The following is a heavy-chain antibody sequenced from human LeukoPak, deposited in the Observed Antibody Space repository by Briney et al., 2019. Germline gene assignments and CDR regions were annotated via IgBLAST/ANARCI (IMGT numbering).Heavy chain of an antibody. CDR1: GFTSSSYS. J-gene: IGHJ4*02. D-gene: IGHD6-13*01. Sequence: GGSLRLSCAAPGFTSSSYSMNWVRQAPGKGLEWVSSISSSSSYIYYADSVKGRFTISRDNAKNSLYLQMNSLRAEDTAVYYCARIPVAAAGTWLRDYWGQGTLVTVSS. CDR2: ISSSSSYI. CDR3: ARIPVAAAGTWLRDY. V-gene: IGHV3-21*01.